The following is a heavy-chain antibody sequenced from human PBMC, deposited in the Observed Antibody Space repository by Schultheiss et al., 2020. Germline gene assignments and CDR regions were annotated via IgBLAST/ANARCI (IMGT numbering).Heavy chain of an antibody. CDR2: IIPIFGTA. CDR3: ARDVPEPVVVTYLGAFDI. J-gene: IGHJ3*02. V-gene: IGHV1-69*01. Sequence: SVKVSCKASGGTFSSYAISWVRQAPGQGLEWMGGIIPIFGTANYAQKFQGRVTITADESTSTAYMELSSLRSEDTAVYYCARDVPEPVVVTYLGAFDIWGQGTMVTGSS. CDR1: GGTFSSYA. D-gene: IGHD2-21*02.